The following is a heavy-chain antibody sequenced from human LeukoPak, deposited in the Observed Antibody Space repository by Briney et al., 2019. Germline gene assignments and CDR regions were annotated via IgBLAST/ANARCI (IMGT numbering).Heavy chain of an antibody. J-gene: IGHJ4*02. CDR1: GFTFSRHT. CDR2: VESDGIHK. Sequence: QSGGSLRLSRAASGFTFSRHTLHWVRQAPGKGLEWMVVVESDGIHKYYADSVKGRISISRDNSKSTLYVDMNRVSPHDTALYYSVRQGDGLDYWGQGTLVTVSS. D-gene: IGHD2-21*01. V-gene: IGHV3-30-3*01. CDR3: VRQGDGLDY.